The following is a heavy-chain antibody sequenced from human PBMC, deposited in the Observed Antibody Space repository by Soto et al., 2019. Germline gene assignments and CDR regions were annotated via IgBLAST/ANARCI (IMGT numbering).Heavy chain of an antibody. CDR2: IDSDGSRI. J-gene: IGHJ4*02. CDR3: VRTSLVVAVATREDF. D-gene: IGHD2-8*02. CDR1: GFTFSNYW. V-gene: IGHV3-74*01. Sequence: EVQLVESGGGLVQPGESLRLSCAASGFTFSNYWMHWVRQAPGKGLVCVSRIDSDGSRINYADFVRGRFTISRDNAKNTVYLQMDSLTAEDTAVYYCVRTSLVVAVATREDFWGQGTLVTVSS.